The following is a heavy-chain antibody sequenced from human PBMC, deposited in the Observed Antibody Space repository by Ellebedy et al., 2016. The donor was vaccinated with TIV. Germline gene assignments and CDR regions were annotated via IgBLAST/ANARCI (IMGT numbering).Heavy chain of an antibody. D-gene: IGHD4-23*01. CDR1: GFTFSSYG. CDR2: VWYDGSTQ. J-gene: IGHJ1*01. Sequence: GGSLRLXXAASGFTFSSYGMHWVRQAPGKGLEWVALVWYDGSTQYYADSVQGRFTIPRDNSKNTMYLQMNSLRAEDTAVYYCARDMGSYGGNTDFQHWGQGTLVTVSS. V-gene: IGHV3-33*01. CDR3: ARDMGSYGGNTDFQH.